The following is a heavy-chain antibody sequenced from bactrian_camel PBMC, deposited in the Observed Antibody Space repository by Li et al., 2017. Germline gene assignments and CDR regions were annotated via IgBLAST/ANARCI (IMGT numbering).Heavy chain of an antibody. Sequence: VQLVESGGGSVQAGGSLRLSCAYSGYYSRYCMGWFRQAPGKEREEVASVITRADMSYYADSVKGRFTVSRDSGALYLQMTSLKPEDSGMYYCAAGRLGRNHCPRRPGADGNDWGKGTQVTVS. J-gene: IGHJ4*01. CDR1: GYYSRYC. V-gene: IGHV3S19*01. CDR3: AAGRLGRNHCPRRPGADGND. D-gene: IGHD4*01. CDR2: VITRADMS.